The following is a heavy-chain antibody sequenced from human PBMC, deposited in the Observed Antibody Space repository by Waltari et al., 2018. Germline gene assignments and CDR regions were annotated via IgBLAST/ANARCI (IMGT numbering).Heavy chain of an antibody. D-gene: IGHD1-26*01. CDR1: GGSISRASSY. V-gene: IGHV4-61*02. Sequence: QVQLQESGPGLVKPSQTLSLTCTVSGGSISRASSYWNWIRQPAGKGLEWIGRIYTSGSTNYNPSLKNRVTISVDTSKNQFSLKLSSVTAADTAVYYCARDRTLYSGSYRYNWFDPWGQGTLVTVSS. CDR3: ARDRTLYSGSYRYNWFDP. J-gene: IGHJ5*02. CDR2: IYTSGST.